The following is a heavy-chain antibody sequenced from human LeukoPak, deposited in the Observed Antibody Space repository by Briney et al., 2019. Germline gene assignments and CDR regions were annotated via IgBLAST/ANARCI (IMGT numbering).Heavy chain of an antibody. CDR1: GFTFSSYS. J-gene: IGHJ6*02. D-gene: IGHD3-22*01. CDR2: ISGSSSTI. CDR3: ARDRGRYYYESSDPTRKGGNYYYGMDV. V-gene: IGHV3-48*02. Sequence: GGSLRLSCAASGFTFSSYSMNWVRQAPGKGLEWVSHISGSSSTIYYADSVKGRFTISRDNAKNSLYLQMNSLRDEDTAVYYCARDRGRYYYESSDPTRKGGNYYYGMDVWGQGTTVTVSS.